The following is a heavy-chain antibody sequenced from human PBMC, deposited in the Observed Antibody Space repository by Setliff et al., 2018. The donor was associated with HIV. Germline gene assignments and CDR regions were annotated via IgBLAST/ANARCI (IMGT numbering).Heavy chain of an antibody. CDR1: QFSVSTNY. V-gene: IGHV3-66*02. CDR2: LYSGGAT. J-gene: IGHJ6*03. D-gene: IGHD3-10*01. CDR3: ARQAYTINMVRGVLSPRFYYYMDV. Sequence: GGSLRLSCAVSQFSVSTNYMNWVRQAPGKGLEWVSVLYSGGATDYADSVKGRFTISRDDSKNILYLQMNGLRAEDTAVYYCARQAYTINMVRGVLSPRFYYYMDVWGKGTTVTVS.